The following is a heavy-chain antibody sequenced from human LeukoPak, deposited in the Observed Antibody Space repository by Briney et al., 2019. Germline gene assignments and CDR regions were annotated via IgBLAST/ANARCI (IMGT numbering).Heavy chain of an antibody. D-gene: IGHD1-26*01. CDR3: ARGSSGSYFQFIDY. J-gene: IGHJ4*02. Sequence: GGSLRLSCVASGFTFSSYWATWVRQAPGKGLEWVANIDPDGSHQYYVDSVKGRFTISKDNAKNSLYLQMNSLRAEDTAVYYCARGSSGSYFQFIDYWGQGTLVTVSS. CDR1: GFTFSSYW. V-gene: IGHV3-7*01. CDR2: IDPDGSHQ.